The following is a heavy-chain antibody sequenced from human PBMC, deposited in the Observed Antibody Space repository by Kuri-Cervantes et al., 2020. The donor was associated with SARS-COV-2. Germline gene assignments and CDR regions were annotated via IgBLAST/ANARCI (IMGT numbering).Heavy chain of an antibody. CDR2: IKQDGSEK. J-gene: IGHJ4*02. V-gene: IGHV3-7*01. CDR3: ARVRSIAAAGHGLI. CDR1: GGSLSTYY. Sequence: ETLSLTCTVSGGSLSTYYWSWIRQPPGKGLEWVANIKQDGSEKYYVDSVKGRFTISRDNSKNTLYLQMNSLRAEDTAVYYCARVRSIAAAGHGLIWGQGTLVTVSS. D-gene: IGHD6-13*01.